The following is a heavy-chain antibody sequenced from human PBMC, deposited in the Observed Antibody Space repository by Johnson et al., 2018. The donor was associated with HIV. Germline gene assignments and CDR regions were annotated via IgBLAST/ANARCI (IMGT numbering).Heavy chain of an antibody. D-gene: IGHD2-21*01. CDR3: AKTYSEDEVRDAFDI. CDR2: ISGGGGST. Sequence: VQLVESGGGLVQPGGSLRLSCEASGFTFSTYAMSWVRQAPGKGLEWVSGISGGGGSTYYADSVKGRFTISRDNSKNTLYLQMNSLRAEDTAVYYCAKTYSEDEVRDAFDIWGQGTRVTVSS. CDR1: GFTFSTYA. J-gene: IGHJ3*02. V-gene: IGHV3-23*04.